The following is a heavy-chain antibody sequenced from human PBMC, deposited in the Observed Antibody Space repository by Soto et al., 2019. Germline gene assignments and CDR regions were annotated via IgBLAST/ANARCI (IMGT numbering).Heavy chain of an antibody. V-gene: IGHV6-1*01. CDR3: ARDPLIFGVVIQYYYGMDV. D-gene: IGHD3-3*01. Sequence: SQTLSLTCAISGYSVSSNRAAWDWIRQCPSRGLECLGRTYYRSNWYNDYAVSVKSRIKINPDTSKNQFSLQLNYVTPEDTAVDHCARDPLIFGVVIQYYYGMDVWGKGTKVTVSS. CDR1: GYSVSSNRAA. J-gene: IGHJ6*04. CDR2: TYYRSNWYN.